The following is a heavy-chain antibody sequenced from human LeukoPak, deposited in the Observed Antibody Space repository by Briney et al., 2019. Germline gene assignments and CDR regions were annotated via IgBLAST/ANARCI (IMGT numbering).Heavy chain of an antibody. J-gene: IGHJ4*02. D-gene: IGHD3-10*01. V-gene: IGHV3-23*01. CDR1: GFTFSNFA. Sequence: GGSLRLSCAASGFTFSNFAMSWVRQAPGKGLEWVSAMSSVTYYADSVKGRFTISRDDSKSTLFLQMNSLRAEDTAVYYCAKAFFSGSGGNHKHFDSWGQGTLVTVSS. CDR2: MSSVT. CDR3: AKAFFSGSGGNHKHFDS.